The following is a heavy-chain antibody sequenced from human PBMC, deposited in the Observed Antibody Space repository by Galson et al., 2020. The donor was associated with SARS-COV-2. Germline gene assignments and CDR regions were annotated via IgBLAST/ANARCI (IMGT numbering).Heavy chain of an antibody. CDR2: ISAYNGNT. V-gene: IGHV1-18*01. CDR3: ARGSGREWELHPHDY. CDR1: GYTFTSYG. J-gene: IGHJ4*02. D-gene: IGHD1-26*01. Sequence: GESLKISCKASGYTFTSYGISWVRQAPGQGLEWMGWISAYNGNTNYAQKLQGRVTMTTDTSTSTAYMELRSLRSDDTAVYYCARGSGREWELHPHDYWGQGTLVTVSS.